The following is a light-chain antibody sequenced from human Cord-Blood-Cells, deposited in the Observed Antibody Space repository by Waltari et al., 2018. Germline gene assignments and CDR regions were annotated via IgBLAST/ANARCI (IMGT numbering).Light chain of an antibody. J-gene: IGKJ1*01. CDR2: DAS. CDR3: QQRSNWPRT. V-gene: IGKV3-11*01. Sequence: EIVFPQSTATLFLPPGESATLSCRASQSVSSYLAWYQQKPGQAPRLLIYDASNRATGIPARFSGSGSGTDFTLTISSLEPEDFAVYYCQQRSNWPRTFGQGTKVEIK. CDR1: QSVSSY.